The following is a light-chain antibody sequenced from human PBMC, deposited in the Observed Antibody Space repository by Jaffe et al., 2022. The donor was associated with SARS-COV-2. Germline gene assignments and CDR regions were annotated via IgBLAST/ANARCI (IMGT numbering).Light chain of an antibody. Sequence: QSALTQPASVSGSPGQSITISCTGTSSDVGGYNYVSWYQQHPGKAPKLMIYEVSNRPSGVPDRFSGSKSGNTASLTISGLQAEDEADYYCSSYTSSSTLPWVFGTGTKVTVL. J-gene: IGLJ1*01. CDR1: SSDVGGYNY. CDR2: EVS. V-gene: IGLV2-14*01. CDR3: SSYTSSSTLPWV.